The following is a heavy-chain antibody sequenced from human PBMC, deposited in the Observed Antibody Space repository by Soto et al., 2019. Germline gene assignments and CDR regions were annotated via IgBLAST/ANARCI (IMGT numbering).Heavy chain of an antibody. Sequence: PSQTLSLTCAICGDSVSNNGATWNWIRQSPSRGLEWLGRAYYRSRWLYDYATSVRGRITINPDTSKNRFSLQLNSVTPEDTAVSYCAREPPAFNSGFDYWGQGTPVTVSS. CDR2: AYYRSRWLY. J-gene: IGHJ4*02. CDR3: AREPPAFNSGFDY. CDR1: GDSVSNNGAT. V-gene: IGHV6-1*01. D-gene: IGHD2-15*01.